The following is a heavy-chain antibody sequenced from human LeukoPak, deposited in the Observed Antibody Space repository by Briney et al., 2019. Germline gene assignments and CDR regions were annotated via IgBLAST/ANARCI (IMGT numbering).Heavy chain of an antibody. CDR2: IRYDGSNK. D-gene: IGHD2-2*01. J-gene: IGHJ4*02. V-gene: IGHV3-30*02. CDR1: GFTFSSYG. Sequence: GGSLRLSCAASGFTFSSYGMHWVRQAPGKGLEWVAFIRYDGSNKYYADSVKGRFTISRDNSKNTLYLQMNSLRAEDTAVYYCAKEIVVVPAAIARPYYFDYWGQGTLVTVSS. CDR3: AKEIVVVPAAIARPYYFDY.